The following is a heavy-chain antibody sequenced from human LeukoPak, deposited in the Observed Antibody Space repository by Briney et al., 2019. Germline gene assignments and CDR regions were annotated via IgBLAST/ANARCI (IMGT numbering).Heavy chain of an antibody. Sequence: PGGSLRLSCAASGFTFRSHDMHWVRQAPGKGLEWVTFVRFDGSDKNYADSVKGRFTISRDNSKNTLSLQMISLRAEDTAVYYCAKSLYPDAFDTWGQGTMVTVS. V-gene: IGHV3-30*02. CDR3: AKSLYPDAFDT. CDR2: VRFDGSDK. CDR1: GFTFRSHD. D-gene: IGHD2-8*01. J-gene: IGHJ3*02.